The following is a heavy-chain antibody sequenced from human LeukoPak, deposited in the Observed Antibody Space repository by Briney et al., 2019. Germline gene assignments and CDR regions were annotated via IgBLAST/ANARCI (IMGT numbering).Heavy chain of an antibody. J-gene: IGHJ5*02. CDR2: ISWNSGSI. Sequence: TGGSLRLSCAGSGFIFNNYAMHWVRQPPGKGLEWVSGISWNSGSIDYADSVKGRFTISRDNARNSLYLQMNNLRGEDTAIYYCARDAGNSGYGCDLWGQGTLVTVSS. V-gene: IGHV3-9*01. CDR3: ARDAGNSGYGCDL. D-gene: IGHD5-12*01. CDR1: GFIFNNYA.